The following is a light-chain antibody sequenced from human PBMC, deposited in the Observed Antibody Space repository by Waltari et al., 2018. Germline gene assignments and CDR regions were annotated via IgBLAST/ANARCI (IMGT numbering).Light chain of an antibody. CDR1: QSVLTN. J-gene: IGKJ1*01. CDR3: QHYEGWPPWT. CDR2: GAS. V-gene: IGKV3-15*01. Sequence: ETVMTQSPATLSVSPGERANLSCRASQSVLTNLVWYQQKPGQAPRLLIYGASNRATGIPARFSGSGSATEFTLTISGLQSEDFAVYYCQHYEGWPPWTFGQGTKV.